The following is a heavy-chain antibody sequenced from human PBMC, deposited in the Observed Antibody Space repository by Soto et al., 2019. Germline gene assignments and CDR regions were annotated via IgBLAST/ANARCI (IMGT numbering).Heavy chain of an antibody. J-gene: IGHJ5*02. CDR2: IIPIFGTA. CDR3: ARGVGSAAAGSFPFDH. CDR1: GGTFSYCA. Sequence: SVKVSCKASGGTFSYCAISWVRQAPGQGLEWMGGIIPIFGTANYTQKFQGRVTITADASTSTAYMELSSLRSEDTAVYYCARGVGSAAAGSFPFDHWGQGAPVTVSS. V-gene: IGHV1-69*13. D-gene: IGHD6-13*01.